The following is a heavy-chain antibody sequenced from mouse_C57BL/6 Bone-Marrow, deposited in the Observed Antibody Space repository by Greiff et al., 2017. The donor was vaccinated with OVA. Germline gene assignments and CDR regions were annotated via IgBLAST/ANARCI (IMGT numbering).Heavy chain of an antibody. CDR3: ARGEHNWDAMDY. CDR2: ISYSGST. D-gene: IGHD4-1*01. J-gene: IGHJ4*01. Sequence: EVMLVESGPGMVKPSQSLSLTCTVTGYSITSGYDWHWIRHFPGNKLEWMGYISYSGSTNYNPSLKSRISITHDTSKNHFFLKLNSVTTEDTATYYCARGEHNWDAMDYWGQGTSVTVSS. V-gene: IGHV3-1*01. CDR1: GYSITSGYD.